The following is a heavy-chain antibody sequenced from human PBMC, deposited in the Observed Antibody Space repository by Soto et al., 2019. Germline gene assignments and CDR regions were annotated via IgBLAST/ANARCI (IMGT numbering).Heavy chain of an antibody. CDR1: GFTFSSYT. D-gene: IGHD7-27*01. CDR3: SKGLGDYYGMDV. CDR2: ISGSGGST. V-gene: IGHV3-23*01. J-gene: IGHJ6*02. Sequence: EVQLLESGGGLVQPGGSLRLSCAASGFTFSSYTMSWVRQAPGKGLEWVSAISGSGGSTYYADSVKGRFTISRDNSKNTLYLQMNSLRAEDTAVYYCSKGLGDYYGMDVWGQGTTVTVSS.